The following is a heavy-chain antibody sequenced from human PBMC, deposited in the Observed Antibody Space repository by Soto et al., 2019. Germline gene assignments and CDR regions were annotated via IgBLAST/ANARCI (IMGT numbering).Heavy chain of an antibody. Sequence: GGSLRLSCAASGFTFSSYWMSWVRQAPGKGLEWVANIKQDGSEKYYVDSVKGRFTISRDNAKNSLYLQMNSLRAEDTAVYYCARDSQGDFWSGYSGLFVYYYMDVWGKGTTVTVSS. V-gene: IGHV3-7*01. CDR1: GFTFSSYW. CDR2: IKQDGSEK. J-gene: IGHJ6*03. CDR3: ARDSQGDFWSGYSGLFVYYYMDV. D-gene: IGHD3-3*01.